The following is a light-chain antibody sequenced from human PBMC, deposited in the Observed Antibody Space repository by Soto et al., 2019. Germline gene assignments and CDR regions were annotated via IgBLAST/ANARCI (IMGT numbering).Light chain of an antibody. CDR2: LNSDGSH. CDR3: QTWGTGIHVV. CDR1: IVHISYA. Sequence: QSVLTQSPSASASLGASVKLTCTLSIVHISYAIAWHQQQPEKGPRYLMKLNSDGSHSKGDGIPDRFSGSSSGAERYLTISSLQSEDEADYYCQTWGTGIHVVFGGGTKLTVL. V-gene: IGLV4-69*01. J-gene: IGLJ2*01.